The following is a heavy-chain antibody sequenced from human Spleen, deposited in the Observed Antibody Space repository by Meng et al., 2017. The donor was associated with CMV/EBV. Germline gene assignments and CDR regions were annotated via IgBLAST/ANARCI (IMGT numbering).Heavy chain of an antibody. J-gene: IGHJ5*02. Sequence: GESLKISCAASGFTFNTYWMHWVRQAPGKGLVWVSRIHSDGSSTSYADSVKGRFTISRDNAKNSLYLHMNSLRAEDTAVYYCARDPNYYDISDYQNWFDPWGQGTLVTVSS. D-gene: IGHD3-22*01. CDR1: GFTFNTYW. CDR3: ARDPNYYDISDYQNWFDP. V-gene: IGHV3-74*01. CDR2: IHSDGSST.